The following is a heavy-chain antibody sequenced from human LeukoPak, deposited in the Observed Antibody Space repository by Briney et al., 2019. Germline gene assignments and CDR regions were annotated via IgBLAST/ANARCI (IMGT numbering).Heavy chain of an antibody. V-gene: IGHV3-30*18. CDR2: ISYDGTNK. J-gene: IGHJ4*02. D-gene: IGHD3-3*01. CDR3: AKENDFVY. CDR1: GFTFSNYD. Sequence: GRSLRLSCAASGFTFSNYDMHWVRQAPGKGLEWVAVISYDGTNKYYADSVKGRFTISRDNSESTLYLQMNSLRAEDTAVYYCAKENDFVYWGQGTLVTVSS.